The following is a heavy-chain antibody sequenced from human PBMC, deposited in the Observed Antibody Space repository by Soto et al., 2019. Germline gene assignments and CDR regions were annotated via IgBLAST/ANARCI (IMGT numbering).Heavy chain of an antibody. J-gene: IGHJ4*02. D-gene: IGHD2-15*01. CDR2: INPSGGTT. V-gene: IGHV1-46*01. CDR3: ARVRGGGSEYFFDY. Sequence: ASVKVSCKASGYTFTRYNVHWVRQAPGQGLEWMAIINPSGGTTYYVQKFEGRVTLTTDTSTSTVYMELSSLRSDDTAVYYCARVRGGGSEYFFDYWGQGALVTVSS. CDR1: GYTFTRYN.